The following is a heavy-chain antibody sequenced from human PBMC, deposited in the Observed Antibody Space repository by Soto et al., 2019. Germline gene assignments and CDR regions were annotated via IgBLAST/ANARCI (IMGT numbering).Heavy chain of an antibody. CDR2: IRYSGSS. V-gene: IGHV4-59*01. D-gene: IGHD4-17*01. J-gene: IGHJ4*02. CDR3: ARGMTTVTTFDY. CDR1: GGSISSYY. Sequence: PSETLSLTCTVSGGSISSYYWSWIRQPPGKGLEWIGYIRYSGSSNYNPSLKSRVTTSVDTSKNQFSLRLTSVTAADTAVYYCARGMTTVTTFDYSGRGTLVTVSS.